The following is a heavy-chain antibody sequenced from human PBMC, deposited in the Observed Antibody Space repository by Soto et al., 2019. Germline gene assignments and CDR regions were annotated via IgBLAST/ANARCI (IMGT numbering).Heavy chain of an antibody. CDR2: ISYDGRNK. CDR1: GFTFSSYA. D-gene: IGHD6-19*01. V-gene: IGHV3-30*18. CDR3: VKDGSSGWPYYYGMDA. Sequence: GGSLRLSCAASGFTFSSYAMHWVRQAPGKGLEWVAAISYDGRNKYYADSVKGRFTISRDNSKNTLYLQMSSLRAEDTAVYYCVKDGSSGWPYYYGMDAWGQGTTVTVSS. J-gene: IGHJ6*02.